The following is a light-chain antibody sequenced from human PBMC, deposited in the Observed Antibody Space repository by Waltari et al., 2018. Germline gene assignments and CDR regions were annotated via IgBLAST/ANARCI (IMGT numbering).Light chain of an antibody. CDR2: VNSDGSH. V-gene: IGLV4-69*01. CDR3: QTGGHGTWV. Sequence: QLVMTQSHSASAYLGASVTLTSTLSSGHSSNVIAWLKQQPEKGPRYLMKVNSDGSHSKGDGIPDRFSGSSSGAERYLTISSLQSEDEADYYCQTGGHGTWVFGGGTKLTVL. J-gene: IGLJ3*02. CDR1: SGHSSNV.